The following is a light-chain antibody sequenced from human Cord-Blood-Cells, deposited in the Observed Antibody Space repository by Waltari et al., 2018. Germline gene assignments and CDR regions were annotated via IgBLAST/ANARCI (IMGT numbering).Light chain of an antibody. CDR3: QQSYSTPVT. CDR2: AAS. J-gene: IGKJ3*01. Sequence: IQMIQSPSSLSASFGERGTITCRASQSISSYLNWDQQKPGKAPKLLIYAASSLQSGVPSRFSGSGSGTDFTLTISSLQPEDFATYYCQQSYSTPVTFGPGTKVDIK. V-gene: IGKV1-39*01. CDR1: QSISSY.